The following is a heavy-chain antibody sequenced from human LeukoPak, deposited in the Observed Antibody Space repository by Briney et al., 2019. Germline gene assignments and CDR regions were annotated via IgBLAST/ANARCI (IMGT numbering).Heavy chain of an antibody. CDR1: GFTFSNYW. D-gene: IGHD4-17*01. J-gene: IGHJ3*02. CDR3: ARGQVTAVTGLASFDI. V-gene: IGHV3-7*04. CDR2: IKQDGSEK. Sequence: GGSLRLSCAASGFTFSNYWMNWVRQAPGKGLEWVANIKQDGSEKYYVDSVKGRFTISRDNAKNSLSLQMNSLGAQDMALYYCARGQVTAVTGLASFDIWGQGTLVTVSS.